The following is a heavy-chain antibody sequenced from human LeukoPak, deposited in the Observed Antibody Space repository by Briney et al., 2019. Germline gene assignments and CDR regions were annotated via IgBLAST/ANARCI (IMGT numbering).Heavy chain of an antibody. V-gene: IGHV4-4*02. J-gene: IGHJ4*02. Sequence: SETLSLTCAVSGGSISSSNWWSWVRQPPGKGLEWIGEIYHSGSTNYNPSLKSRVTISVDKSKNQFSLKLSSVTAADTAVYYCARVGYSGYDYRGYFDYWGQGTLVTVSS. D-gene: IGHD5-12*01. CDR2: IYHSGST. CDR1: GGSISSSNW. CDR3: ARVGYSGYDYRGYFDY.